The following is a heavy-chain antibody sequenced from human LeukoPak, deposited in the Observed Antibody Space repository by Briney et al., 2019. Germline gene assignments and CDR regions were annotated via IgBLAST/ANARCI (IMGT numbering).Heavy chain of an antibody. D-gene: IGHD3-3*01. CDR3: ARDRAWNYFDY. J-gene: IGHJ4*02. CDR1: GLTVTNAW. V-gene: IGHV3-30*03. CDR2: ISNDGSRK. Sequence: GGSLRLSCAASGLTVTNAWMNWVRQAPGKGLEWVAIISNDGSRKYYAHSVEGRFTISRDNSKNTLYLQMDSLRAEDTAVYYCARDRAWNYFDYWGQGTLVTVSS.